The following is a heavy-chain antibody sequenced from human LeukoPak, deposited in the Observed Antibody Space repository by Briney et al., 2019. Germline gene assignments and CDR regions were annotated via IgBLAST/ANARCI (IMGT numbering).Heavy chain of an antibody. CDR3: ARDRGGYYDSSGPLGY. D-gene: IGHD3-22*01. J-gene: IGHJ4*02. CDR1: GFTFSSYA. CDR2: ISYDGSNK. Sequence: GGSLRLSCAASGFTFSSYAMSWVRQAPGKGLEWVAVISYDGSNKYYADSVKGRFTISRDNSKNTLYLQMNGLRAEDTAVYYCARDRGGYYDSSGPLGYWGQGTLVTVSS. V-gene: IGHV3-30-3*01.